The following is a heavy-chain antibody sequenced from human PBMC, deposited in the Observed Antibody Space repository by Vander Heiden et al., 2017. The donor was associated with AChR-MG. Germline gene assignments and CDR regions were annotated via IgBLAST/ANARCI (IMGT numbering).Heavy chain of an antibody. Sequence: EVQLVQSGAEVKKPGESLRISCKGSGYSFTSYWISWVRQMPGKGLEWMGRIDPSDSYTNYSPSFQGHVTISADKSISTAYLQWSSLKASETAMYYCARRYYYDSSGSLPFDYWGQGTLVTVSS. V-gene: IGHV5-10-1*03. J-gene: IGHJ4*02. CDR1: GYSFTSYW. D-gene: IGHD3-22*01. CDR2: IDPSDSYT. CDR3: ARRYYYDSSGSLPFDY.